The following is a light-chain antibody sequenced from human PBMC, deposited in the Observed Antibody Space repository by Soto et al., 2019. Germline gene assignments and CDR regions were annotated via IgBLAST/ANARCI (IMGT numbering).Light chain of an antibody. J-gene: IGLJ1*01. CDR1: SSNIGAGYD. CDR2: GNS. V-gene: IGLV1-40*01. Sequence: QSVLTQPPSVSGAPGQRVTISCTGSSSNIGAGYDVHWYQQLPGTAPKLLIYGNSNRPSGVPDRFSGSKSGTSASLAITGXXXXXXXDYYCQSYDSSLSVYVFGTGTKLTVL. CDR3: QSYDSSLSVYV.